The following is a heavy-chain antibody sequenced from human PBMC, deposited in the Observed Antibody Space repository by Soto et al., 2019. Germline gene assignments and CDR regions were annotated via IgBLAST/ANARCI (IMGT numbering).Heavy chain of an antibody. V-gene: IGHV3-9*01. CDR2: ISWNSGSI. Sequence: HPGGSLRLSCAASGFTFDDYGMHWVRQGPGKGLEWVSGISWNSGSIGYAEFVKGRFTISRDNAKKSLYLQMNSLRAEDTALYFCAKSNNTGWFYFDYWGQGILVTVSS. J-gene: IGHJ4*02. D-gene: IGHD6-19*01. CDR1: GFTFDDYG. CDR3: AKSNNTGWFYFDY.